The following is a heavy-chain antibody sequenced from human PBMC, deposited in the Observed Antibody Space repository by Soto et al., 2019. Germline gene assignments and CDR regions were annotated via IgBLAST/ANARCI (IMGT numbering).Heavy chain of an antibody. CDR1: GGTFSSYT. Sequence: VASVKVSCKASGGTFSSYTISWVRQAPGQGLEWMGRIIPILGIANYAQKFQGRVTITADKSTSTAYMELSSLRSEDTAVYYCARGLKVGYCSGGSCSQGEFDYWGQGTLVTVSS. D-gene: IGHD2-15*01. CDR2: IIPILGIA. V-gene: IGHV1-69*02. J-gene: IGHJ4*02. CDR3: ARGLKVGYCSGGSCSQGEFDY.